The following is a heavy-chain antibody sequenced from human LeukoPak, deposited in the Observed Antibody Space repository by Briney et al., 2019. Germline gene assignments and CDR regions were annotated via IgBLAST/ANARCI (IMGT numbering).Heavy chain of an antibody. D-gene: IGHD4-11*01. CDR3: AKDAERGFDYSNSLQY. Sequence: GGSLRLSCAASGFTYSHYGMHWVRQAPGKGLDWVAVIWSDGTEKYYGDAVKGGFTISRDNSRNTLYLQMNSLRGEDTAVYYCAKDAERGFDYSNSLQYWGQGTLVTVS. J-gene: IGHJ4*02. CDR1: GFTYSHYG. V-gene: IGHV3-33*06. CDR2: IWSDGTEK.